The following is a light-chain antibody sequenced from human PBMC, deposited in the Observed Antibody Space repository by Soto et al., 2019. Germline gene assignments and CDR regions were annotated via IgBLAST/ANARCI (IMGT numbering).Light chain of an antibody. CDR3: QQRSNWPPT. V-gene: IGKV3D-20*02. Sequence: EIVLTQSPGTLSLSPGERATLSCRAGHSVSSNYSAWYQQKPGQAPRLLIYGASSRATGIPDRFSGSGSGTDFTLTISSLEPEDFAVYYCQQRSNWPPTFGQGTKVDIK. CDR1: HSVSSNY. CDR2: GAS. J-gene: IGKJ1*01.